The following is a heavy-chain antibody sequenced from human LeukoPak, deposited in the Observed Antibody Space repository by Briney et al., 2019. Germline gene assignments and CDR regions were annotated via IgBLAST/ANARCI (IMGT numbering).Heavy chain of an antibody. CDR1: GGTFSSYA. D-gene: IGHD3-3*01. J-gene: IGHJ4*02. Sequence: WASVKVSCKASGGTFSSYAIRWVRQAPGQGLEWMAGIIPIFGTANYAQKFQGRVTITADESTSTAYMELSSLRSEDTAVYYCARDGGAAHDFWSGYLGYYFDYWGQGTLVTVSS. V-gene: IGHV1-69*13. CDR2: IIPIFGTA. CDR3: ARDGGAAHDFWSGYLGYYFDY.